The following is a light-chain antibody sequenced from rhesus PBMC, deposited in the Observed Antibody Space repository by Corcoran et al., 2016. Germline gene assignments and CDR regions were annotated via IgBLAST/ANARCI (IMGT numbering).Light chain of an antibody. Sequence: DIQMTQSPSSLSASVGDTVTITCRASQGISNYLAWYQQKPGKAPKPCVYYASNLESGVPSRFSGSGSGTDFTLPTSSLQPEDFATYYCQQHNSYPPWTFGQGTKVEIK. CDR2: YAS. V-gene: IGKV1S14*01. CDR1: QGISNY. CDR3: QQHNSYPPWT. J-gene: IGKJ1*01.